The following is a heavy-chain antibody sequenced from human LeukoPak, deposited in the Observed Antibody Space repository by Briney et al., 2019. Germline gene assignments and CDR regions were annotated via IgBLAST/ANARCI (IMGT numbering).Heavy chain of an antibody. CDR3: ARRDIVATISYFGY. D-gene: IGHD5-12*01. Sequence: SETLSLTCTVSGDSISSSSYYWGWIRQPPGKGLEWIGSIYYSGSTYYNPSLKSRVTISVDTSKNQFSLKLSSVTAADTAVYYCARRDIVATISYFGYWGQGTLVTVSS. CDR2: IYYSGST. CDR1: GDSISSSSYY. J-gene: IGHJ4*02. V-gene: IGHV4-39*01.